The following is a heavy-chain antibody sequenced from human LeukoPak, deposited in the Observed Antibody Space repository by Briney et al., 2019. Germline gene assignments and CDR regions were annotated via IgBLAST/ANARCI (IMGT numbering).Heavy chain of an antibody. J-gene: IGHJ5*02. CDR2: INPTGTTT. CDR3: ARDNSVGGIAWWFDP. CDR1: GYTFINHW. D-gene: IGHD1-26*01. V-gene: IGHV1-46*01. Sequence: ASLKVSCKASGYTFINHWMRWVRQATGQGLEWVGLINPTGTTTLYAQKFQGRITLTRDMSATTDYMELSSLTSEDTAVYYCARDNSVGGIAWWFDPWGQGTLVTVSS.